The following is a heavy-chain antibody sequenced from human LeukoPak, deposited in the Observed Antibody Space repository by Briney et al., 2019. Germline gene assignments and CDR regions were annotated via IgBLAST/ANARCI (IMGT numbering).Heavy chain of an antibody. J-gene: IGHJ5*02. Sequence: SQTLSLTCAISGDSVSSNSAAWNWIRQSPSRGPEWLGRTYYRSKWYNDYAESVKNRITINADASKNQFSLQLNSVNPEDTAVYYCARNPISITGDNWFDPWGQGTLVTVSS. CDR1: GDSVSSNSAA. CDR3: ARNPISITGDNWFDP. CDR2: TYYRSKWYN. V-gene: IGHV6-1*01. D-gene: IGHD7-27*01.